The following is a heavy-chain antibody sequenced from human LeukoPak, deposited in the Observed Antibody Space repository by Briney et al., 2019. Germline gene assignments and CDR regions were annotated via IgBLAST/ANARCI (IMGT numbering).Heavy chain of an antibody. J-gene: IGHJ4*02. Sequence: GSLRLSCATSGFTLSNVWMRWVRQAPGKGLEWVGNIRGDGSVKFYLDSVKGRFTISRDNTNSVSLQMNNLKAEDTAVYYCGRSVAAPADYWGQGTLVTVSS. D-gene: IGHD6-6*01. CDR1: GFTLSNVW. CDR3: GRSVAAPADY. V-gene: IGHV3-7*03. CDR2: IRGDGSVK.